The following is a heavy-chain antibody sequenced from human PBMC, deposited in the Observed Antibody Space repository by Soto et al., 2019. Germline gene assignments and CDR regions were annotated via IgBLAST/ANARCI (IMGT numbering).Heavy chain of an antibody. Sequence: SETLSLTCAVYGGSFSGYYWNCIRQPPGKGLEWIGEINHSGSTNYNPSLKSRVTISVDTSKNQFSLKLSSVTAADTAVYYCVRESSWYFDYWGQGTLVTVSS. D-gene: IGHD2-2*01. CDR1: GGSFSGYY. CDR3: VRESSWYFDY. V-gene: IGHV4-34*01. CDR2: INHSGST. J-gene: IGHJ4*02.